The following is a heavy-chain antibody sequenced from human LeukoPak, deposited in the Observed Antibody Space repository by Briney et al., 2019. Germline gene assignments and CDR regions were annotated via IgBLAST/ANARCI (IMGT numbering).Heavy chain of an antibody. V-gene: IGHV3-11*04. Sequence: GGSLRLSCVGSGFTFGDAWMTWVRQAPGKGLEWVSYISSSGSGSTVYNADSVKGRFTTSRDNAKNSLYLQMNSLRAEDTAVYYCAKVIAAAGTGYYYGMDVWGQGTTVTVSS. CDR3: AKVIAAAGTGYYYGMDV. J-gene: IGHJ6*02. CDR2: ISSSGSGSTV. CDR1: GFTFGDAW. D-gene: IGHD6-13*01.